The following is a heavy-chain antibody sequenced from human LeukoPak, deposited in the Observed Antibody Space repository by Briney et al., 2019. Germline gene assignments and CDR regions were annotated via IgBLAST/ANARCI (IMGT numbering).Heavy chain of an antibody. Sequence: GGSLRLSCAASGFTFSSYGMHWVRQAPGKGLEWVAVIWYDGSNKYYADSVKGRFTISRDNAKNSLYLQMNSLRAEDTAVYYCAREGEAAAPFDYWGQGTLVTVSS. CDR1: GFTFSSYG. CDR3: AREGEAAAPFDY. V-gene: IGHV3-33*01. CDR2: IWYDGSNK. D-gene: IGHD6-13*01. J-gene: IGHJ4*02.